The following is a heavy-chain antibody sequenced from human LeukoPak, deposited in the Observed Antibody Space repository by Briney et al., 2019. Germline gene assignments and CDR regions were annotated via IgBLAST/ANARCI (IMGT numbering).Heavy chain of an antibody. Sequence: GSLRLSCAASGFTFSSYEMNWVRQAPGKGLEWVSYISSGSTIYDADSVKGRFTISRDNAKNSLYLQMNSLRAEDTAVYYCARESIAVAGAPFDYWGQGTLVTVSS. CDR1: GFTFSSYE. CDR2: ISSGSTI. D-gene: IGHD6-19*01. CDR3: ARESIAVAGAPFDY. V-gene: IGHV3-48*03. J-gene: IGHJ4*02.